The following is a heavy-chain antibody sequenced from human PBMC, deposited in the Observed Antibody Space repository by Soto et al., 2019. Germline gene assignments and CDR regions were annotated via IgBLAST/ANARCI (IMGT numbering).Heavy chain of an antibody. D-gene: IGHD3-3*01. J-gene: IGHJ3*02. V-gene: IGHV3-30*18. CDR3: AKVLPYYDFWSGYYNDAFDI. CDR1: GFTFSSYG. Sequence: HVQLVESGGGVVQPGRSLRLSCAASGFTFSSYGMHWVRQAPGKGLEWVAVISYDGSNKYYADSVKGRFTISRDNSKNTLYLQMNSLRAEDTAVYYCAKVLPYYDFWSGYYNDAFDIWGQGTMVTVSS. CDR2: ISYDGSNK.